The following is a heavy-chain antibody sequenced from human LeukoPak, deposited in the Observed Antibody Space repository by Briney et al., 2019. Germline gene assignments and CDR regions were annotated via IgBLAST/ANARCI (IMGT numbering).Heavy chain of an antibody. J-gene: IGHJ4*02. CDR3: AKDRVDILTGHYSRFDC. CDR1: GFTFSSYA. CDR2: ISGSGGST. D-gene: IGHD3-9*01. V-gene: IGHV3-23*01. Sequence: GGSLRLSCAASGFTFSSYAMSWVRQAPGKGLEWVSAISGSGGSTYYADSVKGRFTIPRDNSKNTLYLQMNSLRAEDTAVYYCAKDRVDILTGHYSRFDCWGQGTLVTVSS.